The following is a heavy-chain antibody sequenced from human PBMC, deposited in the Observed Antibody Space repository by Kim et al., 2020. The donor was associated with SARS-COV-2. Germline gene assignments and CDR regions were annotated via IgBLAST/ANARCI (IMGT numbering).Heavy chain of an antibody. J-gene: IGHJ3*02. CDR1: GFTFSSYG. D-gene: IGHD3-22*01. CDR3: ARDPDYYDSGEAFDI. CDR2: IWYDGSNK. V-gene: IGHV3-33*01. Sequence: GGSLRLSCAASGFTFSSYGMHWVRQAPGKGLEWVAVIWYDGSNKYYADSVKGRFTISRDNSKNTLYLQMNSLRAEDTAVYYCARDPDYYDSGEAFDIWGQGTMVTVSS.